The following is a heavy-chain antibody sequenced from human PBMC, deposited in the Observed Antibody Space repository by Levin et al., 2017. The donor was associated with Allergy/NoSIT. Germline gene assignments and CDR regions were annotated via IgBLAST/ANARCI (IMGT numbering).Heavy chain of an antibody. V-gene: IGHV3-15*01. CDR3: TTDRGDIAAAGMDY. Sequence: GGSLRLSCAASGFTFSNAWMSWVRQAPGKGLEWVGRIKSKTDGGTTDYAAPVKGRFTISRDDSKNTLYLQMNSLKTEDTAVYYCTTDRGDIAAAGMDYWGQGTLVTVSS. CDR2: IKSKTDGGTT. D-gene: IGHD6-13*01. CDR1: GFTFSNAW. J-gene: IGHJ4*02.